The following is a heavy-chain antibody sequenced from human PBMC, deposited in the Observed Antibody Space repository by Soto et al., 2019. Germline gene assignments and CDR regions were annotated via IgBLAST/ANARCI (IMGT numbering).Heavy chain of an antibody. V-gene: IGHV1-8*01. J-gene: IGHJ4*02. Sequence: QVQLVQSGAEVKKPGASVKVSCKASGYTFTSYDINWVRQATGQGLEWMGWMNPNSGNTGYAQKFQGRVTMTRNTSITTAYMELNRLTFDDTAVYYCARVEGAASSPGDWGQGTLVTVSS. CDR1: GYTFTSYD. D-gene: IGHD6-6*01. CDR2: MNPNSGNT. CDR3: ARVEGAASSPGD.